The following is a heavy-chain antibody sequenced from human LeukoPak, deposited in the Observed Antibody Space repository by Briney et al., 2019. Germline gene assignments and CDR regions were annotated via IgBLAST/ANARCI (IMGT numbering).Heavy chain of an antibody. CDR3: ARDSGFYYYYMDV. V-gene: IGHV3-66*02. J-gene: IGHJ6*03. D-gene: IGHD2-21*01. CDR1: GFTVSSNY. CDR2: IYSGGGT. Sequence: GGSLRLSCAASGFTVSSNYMSWVRQAPGKGLEWVSVIYSGGGTYYADSVKGRFTISRDNSKNTLYLQMNSLRAEDTAVYYCARDSGFYYYYMDVWGKGTTVTVSS.